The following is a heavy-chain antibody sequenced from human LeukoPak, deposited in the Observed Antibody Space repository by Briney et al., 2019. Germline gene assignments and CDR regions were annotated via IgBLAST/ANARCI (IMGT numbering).Heavy chain of an antibody. V-gene: IGHV4-34*01. CDR3: ARGRVEAGATGNWFDP. J-gene: IGHJ5*02. D-gene: IGHD1-26*01. Sequence: SETLSLTWAVYGGSFSGYYWSWIRQPPGKGLEWIGEINHSGSTNYNPSLKSRVTISVDTSKNQFSLKLSSVTAADTAVYYCARGRVEAGATGNWFDPWGQGTLVTVSS. CDR1: GGSFSGYY. CDR2: INHSGST.